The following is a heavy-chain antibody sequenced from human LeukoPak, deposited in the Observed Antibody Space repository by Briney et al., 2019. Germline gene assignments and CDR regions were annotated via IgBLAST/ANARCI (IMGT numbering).Heavy chain of an antibody. J-gene: IGHJ5*02. CDR2: IYTSGST. CDR1: GGSISSGSYY. CDR3: ARHHEDDFWSP. Sequence: SQTLSLTCTVSGGSISSGSYYWSWIRQPAGKGLEWIGRIYTSGSTNYNPSLKSRVTISVDTSKNQFSLKLSSVTAADTAVYYCARHHEDDFWSPWGQGTLVTVSS. V-gene: IGHV4-61*02. D-gene: IGHD3-3*01.